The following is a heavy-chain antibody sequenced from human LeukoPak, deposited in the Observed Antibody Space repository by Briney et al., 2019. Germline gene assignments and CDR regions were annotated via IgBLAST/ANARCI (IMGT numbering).Heavy chain of an antibody. D-gene: IGHD3-10*01. CDR1: GYTLTELS. CDR3: ARSITMVRGVMAIDY. CDR2: FDPEDGET. J-gene: IGHJ4*02. Sequence: ASVKVSCKVSGYTLTELSMHWVRQAPGKGLEWMGGFDPEDGETIYAQKFQGRVTMTEDTSTDTAYMELSSLRSEDTAVYYCARSITMVRGVMAIDYWGQGTLVTVSS. V-gene: IGHV1-24*01.